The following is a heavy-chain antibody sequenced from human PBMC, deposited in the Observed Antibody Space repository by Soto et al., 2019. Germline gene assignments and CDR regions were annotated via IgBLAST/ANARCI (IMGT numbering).Heavy chain of an antibody. CDR3: ARELDY. Sequence: GGSLRLSCAASGFTFSSYAMHWVRQAPGKGLEWVAVISYDGSNKYYADSVKGRFTISRDNSKNTLYLQMNSLRAEDTAVYYCARELDYWGQGTLVTVSS. CDR2: ISYDGSNK. J-gene: IGHJ4*02. CDR1: GFTFSSYA. V-gene: IGHV3-30-3*01.